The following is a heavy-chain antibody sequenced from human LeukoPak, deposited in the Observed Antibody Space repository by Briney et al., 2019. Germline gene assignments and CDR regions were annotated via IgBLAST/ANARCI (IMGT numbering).Heavy chain of an antibody. D-gene: IGHD3-22*01. Sequence: GGSLRLSCTTSGFIFSDYYMSWLRQAPGKGLEWVSYISSSGSIIYYADSVKGRFTISRDNAKNSLYLQMNSLRAEDTALYYCARVLGGYYDSRGWYYFDYWGQGTLVTVSS. CDR2: ISSSGSII. CDR3: ARVLGGYYDSRGWYYFDY. CDR1: GFIFSDYY. J-gene: IGHJ4*02. V-gene: IGHV3-11*01.